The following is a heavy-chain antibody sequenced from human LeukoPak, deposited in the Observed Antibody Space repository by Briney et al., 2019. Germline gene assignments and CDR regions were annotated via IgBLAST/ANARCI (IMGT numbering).Heavy chain of an antibody. D-gene: IGHD3-10*02. J-gene: IGHJ4*02. V-gene: IGHV3-48*03. Sequence: GGSLRLSCAASGFTFSSYEMNWVRQAPGKGLEWVSYISSSGSTIYYADSVKGRFTISRDNSKNTLYLQMNSLRAEDTAVYYCAKGDVSWFDYWGQGTLVTVSS. CDR3: AKGDVSWFDY. CDR1: GFTFSSYE. CDR2: ISSSGSTI.